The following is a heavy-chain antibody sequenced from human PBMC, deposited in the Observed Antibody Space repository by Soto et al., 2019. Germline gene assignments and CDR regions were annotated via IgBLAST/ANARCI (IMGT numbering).Heavy chain of an antibody. Sequence: PVVFLQISSKGAEYTCATHGIACVRKMHGKGLEWMGIIYPGDADTRYSPSFQGQVTISADKSFSTAYLQWSSLKASDTAIYYCTRLELTVLAYWRQGTPVTV. J-gene: IGHJ4*02. V-gene: IGHV5-51*01. CDR3: TRLELTVLAY. D-gene: IGHD1-1*01. CDR2: IYPGDADT. CDR1: EYTCATHG.